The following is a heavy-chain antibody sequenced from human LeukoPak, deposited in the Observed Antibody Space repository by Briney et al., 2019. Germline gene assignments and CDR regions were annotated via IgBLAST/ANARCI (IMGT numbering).Heavy chain of an antibody. Sequence: GGTLRLSCAASGFTFSSYGMSWVRQAPGKGLEWVSYISTSGSTIYYADSVKGRFTISRDNAKNSLYLQMNSLRAEDTAVYYCAREGTGRYYYYYYIDVWGKGTTVTISS. D-gene: IGHD1-1*01. J-gene: IGHJ6*03. V-gene: IGHV3-48*04. CDR2: ISTSGSTI. CDR1: GFTFSSYG. CDR3: AREGTGRYYYYYYIDV.